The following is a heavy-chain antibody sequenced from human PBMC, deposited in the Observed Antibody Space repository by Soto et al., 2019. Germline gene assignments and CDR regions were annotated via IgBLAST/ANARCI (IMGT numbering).Heavy chain of an antibody. Sequence: SVKVSCKASVGTFSSYAISWVRQAPGQGLEWMGGIIPIFGTANYAQKFQGRVTITADKSTSTAYMELSSLRSEDTAVYYCARDVSVAAAGTFYYYYGMDVWGQGTTVTVSS. J-gene: IGHJ6*02. V-gene: IGHV1-69*06. CDR3: ARDVSVAAAGTFYYYYGMDV. CDR1: VGTFSSYA. CDR2: IIPIFGTA. D-gene: IGHD6-13*01.